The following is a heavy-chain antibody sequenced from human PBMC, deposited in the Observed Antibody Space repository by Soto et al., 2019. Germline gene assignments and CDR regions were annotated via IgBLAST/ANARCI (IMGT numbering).Heavy chain of an antibody. D-gene: IGHD3-10*01. CDR1: GGSISSSRYY. V-gene: IGHV4-39*01. CDR3: ARLTRAPGEHGFYYGMEV. CDR2: IYYSGSN. J-gene: IGHJ6*02. Sequence: PSETLCLTRTVSGGSISSSRYYWGWIRQPPGKGLEWIGSIYYSGSNYDNPSLKSRVTIYVDTSKNQFCLQLNSVTASDTAVYYCARLTRAPGEHGFYYGMEVWGQGNTV.